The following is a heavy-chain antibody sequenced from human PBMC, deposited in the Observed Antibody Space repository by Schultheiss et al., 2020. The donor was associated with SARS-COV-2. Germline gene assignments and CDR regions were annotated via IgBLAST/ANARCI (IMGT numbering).Heavy chain of an antibody. CDR2: IRSSDSNI. D-gene: IGHD2-15*01. Sequence: GGSLRLSCAASGFTFSDYYMTWIRQAPGKGLEWVSYIRSSDSNIFYADSVRGRFTFSRDSPKNSLNLEMNSLRAEDTAVYYCARSGSAGPLDYWGQGTLVTVSS. CDR3: ARSGSAGPLDY. J-gene: IGHJ4*02. CDR1: GFTFSDYY. V-gene: IGHV3-11*01.